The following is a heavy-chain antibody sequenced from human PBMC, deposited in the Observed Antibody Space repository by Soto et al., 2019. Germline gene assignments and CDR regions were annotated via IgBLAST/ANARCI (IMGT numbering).Heavy chain of an antibody. D-gene: IGHD6-19*01. CDR3: ARRSSGWYFDY. V-gene: IGHV3-23*01. CDR1: GFTFSSDA. CDR2: ISGSGGST. J-gene: IGHJ4*02. Sequence: EVQLLESGGGLVQPGGSLRLSCAASGFTFSSDAVSWVRQAPGKGLEWVSAISGSGGSTYYADSVKGRFTISRDNSKNTLYLQMNSLRAEDTAVYYCARRSSGWYFDYWGQGTLVTVSS.